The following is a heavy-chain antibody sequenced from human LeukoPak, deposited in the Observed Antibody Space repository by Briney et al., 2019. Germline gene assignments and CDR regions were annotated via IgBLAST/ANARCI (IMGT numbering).Heavy chain of an antibody. V-gene: IGHV1-18*01. J-gene: IGHJ4*02. Sequence: ASVKVSCKTSGYDFKTSGISWVRQAPGQGLEWMGWISGHTGDTHYAKRFQGRLTLTTDTSTSVAYLELSTLRSDDTALYFCAKDVGDSLAGPWFFQFWGQGTLVTLSS. CDR1: GYDFKTSG. CDR2: ISGHTGDT. CDR3: AKDVGDSLAGPWFFQF. D-gene: IGHD3-16*01.